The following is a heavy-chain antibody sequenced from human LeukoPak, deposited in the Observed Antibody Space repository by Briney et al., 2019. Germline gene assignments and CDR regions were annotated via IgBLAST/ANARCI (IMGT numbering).Heavy chain of an antibody. Sequence: ASVKVSCKVSGYTFTTYYMHWVRQAPGQGLEWMVWVNPISGGTDYAQKFQGRVTMTRDTSITTVYMDLSRLTSDDTAVYYCARDRSTTGTSLTDYWGQGTVVTVSS. V-gene: IGHV1-2*02. J-gene: IGHJ4*02. CDR2: VNPISGGT. CDR1: GYTFTTYY. D-gene: IGHD1-1*01. CDR3: ARDRSTTGTSLTDY.